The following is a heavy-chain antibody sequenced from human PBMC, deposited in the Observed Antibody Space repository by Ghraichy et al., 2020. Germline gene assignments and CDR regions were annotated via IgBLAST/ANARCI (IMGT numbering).Heavy chain of an antibody. V-gene: IGHV3-21*01. Sequence: GGSLRLSCAASGFTFSSYSMNWVRQAPGKGLEWVSSISSSSSYIYYADSVKGRFTISRDNAKNSLYLQMNSLRAEDTAVYYCARDRIVGVGPNWFDPWGQGTLVTVSS. CDR3: ARDRIVGVGPNWFDP. D-gene: IGHD1-26*01. CDR2: ISSSSSYI. CDR1: GFTFSSYS. J-gene: IGHJ5*02.